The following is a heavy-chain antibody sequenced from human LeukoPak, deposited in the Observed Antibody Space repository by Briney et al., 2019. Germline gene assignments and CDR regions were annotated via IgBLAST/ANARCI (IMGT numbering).Heavy chain of an antibody. Sequence: TGGSLRLSCAASGFTFSRFSMNWVRQAPGKGLEWVSSISSSGTYIYYADSVKGRFTISRDSAKNSLYLQMNSLRAEDTAVYYCARDISRDFWSGYYATVNWFDPWGQGTLVTVSS. D-gene: IGHD3-3*01. CDR2: ISSSGTYI. CDR1: GFTFSRFS. J-gene: IGHJ5*02. CDR3: ARDISRDFWSGYYATVNWFDP. V-gene: IGHV3-21*01.